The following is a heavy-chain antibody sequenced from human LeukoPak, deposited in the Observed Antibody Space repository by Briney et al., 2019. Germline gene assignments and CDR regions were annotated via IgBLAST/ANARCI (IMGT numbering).Heavy chain of an antibody. CDR1: GFTFSSYA. CDR3: AKRILSSGYYDP. V-gene: IGHV3-23*01. Sequence: GGSLRLSCAASGFTFSSYAMSWVRQAPGKGLEWVSTISGSGDSTYYADSVKGRFTISRDNSKNTLYLQMNSLRAEDTAVYYCAKRILSSGYYDPWGQGTLVTVPS. D-gene: IGHD6-19*01. CDR2: ISGSGDST. J-gene: IGHJ5*02.